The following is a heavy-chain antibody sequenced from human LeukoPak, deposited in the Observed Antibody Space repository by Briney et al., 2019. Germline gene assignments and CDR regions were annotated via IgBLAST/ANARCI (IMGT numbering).Heavy chain of an antibody. CDR1: GYTSTGYY. CDR3: ARAGRITIFGVVIMGY. D-gene: IGHD3-3*01. CDR2: INPNSGGT. Sequence: ASVKVSCKASGYTSTGYYMHWVRQAPGQGLEWIGWINPNSGGTNYAQKFQGRVTMTRDTSISTAYMELSRLRSDDTAVYYCARAGRITIFGVVIMGYWGQGTLVTVSS. J-gene: IGHJ4*02. V-gene: IGHV1-2*02.